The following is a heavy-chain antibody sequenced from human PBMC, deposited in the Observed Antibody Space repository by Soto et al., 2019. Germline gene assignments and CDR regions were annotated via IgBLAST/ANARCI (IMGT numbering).Heavy chain of an antibody. CDR1: GFAFSSNT. V-gene: IGHV3-21*06. J-gene: IGHJ5*02. Sequence: EIQLVESGGDLVKSGGSLRLSGAASGFAFSSNTMNWVRQAPGKGLEWISSISSGGDSTHYADSVKGRYTVTRDSAKYSMFLQMHSLRVEDTAVYYCARDVSLLVILDSWGQGTLVTVSS. CDR2: ISSGGDST. D-gene: IGHD2-15*01. CDR3: ARDVSLLVILDS.